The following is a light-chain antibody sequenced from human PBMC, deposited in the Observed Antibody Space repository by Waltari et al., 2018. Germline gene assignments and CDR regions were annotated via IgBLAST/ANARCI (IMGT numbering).Light chain of an antibody. J-gene: IGKJ4*01. Sequence: DIQMTQSPSTLSASVGDRVIFSCRASQSISKWLASYQQKPGKAPKRLIYKASTLESGVPSRFSVSGSGTEFTLTISSLQPDDFATYYCQQYNSYSLLSFGGGTKVEIK. V-gene: IGKV1-5*03. CDR3: QQYNSYSLLS. CDR1: QSISKW. CDR2: KAS.